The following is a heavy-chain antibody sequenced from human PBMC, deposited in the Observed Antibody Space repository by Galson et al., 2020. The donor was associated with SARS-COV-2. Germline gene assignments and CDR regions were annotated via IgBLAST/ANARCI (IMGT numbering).Heavy chain of an antibody. CDR3: ARGEFGGVIVYYYGMDV. CDR1: GGSISSSSYH. CDR2: IYYDGTT. J-gene: IGHJ6*02. V-gene: IGHV4-39*02. D-gene: IGHD3-16*02. Sequence: SETLSLTCAVSGGSISSSSYHWGWVRQPPGKGLEWIANIYYDGTTYYNPSLKSRVIISRDTSKNELSLNLISVTAADTAVYYCARGEFGGVIVYYYGMDVWGQGTTVTVSS.